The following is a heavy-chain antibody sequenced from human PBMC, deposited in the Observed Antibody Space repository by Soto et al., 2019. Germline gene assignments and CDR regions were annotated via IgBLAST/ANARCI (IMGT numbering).Heavy chain of an antibody. D-gene: IGHD2-2*01. J-gene: IGHJ5*02. CDR1: GFTFSSYA. V-gene: IGHV3-30-3*01. Sequence: QVQLVESGGGVVQPGRSLRLSCAASGFTFSSYAMHWVRQAPGKGLEWVAVISYDGSNKYYADSVKGRFTISRDNSKNTLYLHMNSLSAEDTAVYYCRCVSAALSVGCFAPWAQGPLVTVSS. CDR2: ISYDGSNK. CDR3: RCVSAALSVGCFAP.